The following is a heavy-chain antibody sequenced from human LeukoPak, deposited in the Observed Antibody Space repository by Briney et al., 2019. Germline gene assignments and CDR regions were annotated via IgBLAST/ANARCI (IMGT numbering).Heavy chain of an antibody. J-gene: IGHJ1*01. CDR1: GFTFSSYW. Sequence: SGGSLRLSCAASGFTFSSYWMSWVRQAPGKGLEWVANIKRDGSEKYYVDSVKGRFTISRGNSKNTLYLQMNNLRAEDTAVYYCARFNEQQMYFQHWGQGTLVTVSS. CDR3: ARFNEQQMYFQH. CDR2: IKRDGSEK. D-gene: IGHD6-13*01. V-gene: IGHV3-7*03.